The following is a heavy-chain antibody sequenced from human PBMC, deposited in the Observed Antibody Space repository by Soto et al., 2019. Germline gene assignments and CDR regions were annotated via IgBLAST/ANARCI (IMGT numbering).Heavy chain of an antibody. CDR1: GYTLSNFW. CDR2: ICPGDHET. J-gene: IGHJ4*02. Sequence: LKISCRCSGYTLSNFWIAWVRHLPGKGLEWMGIICPGDHETRYSPSFHGKVTISADKSINTAYLQWSSLEASDSAFYYCARSPRSSPYFDYWGQGALVTVSS. D-gene: IGHD6-13*01. V-gene: IGHV5-51*01. CDR3: ARSPRSSPYFDY.